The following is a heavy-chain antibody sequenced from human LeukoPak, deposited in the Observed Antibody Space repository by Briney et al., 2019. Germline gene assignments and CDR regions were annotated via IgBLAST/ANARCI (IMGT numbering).Heavy chain of an antibody. CDR1: GGSISSSRYY. CDR3: AKQRRDGYNYFDY. J-gene: IGHJ4*02. CDR2: IYYSEST. D-gene: IGHD5-24*01. Sequence: SETRSLTCTVSGGSISSSRYYGGWIRHPPGKGLEWIGNIYYSESTYYNPSLKSRVTISVDTSKNQFSLKLSSVTAADTAVYYCAKQRRDGYNYFDYWGQGTLVTVSS. V-gene: IGHV4-39*01.